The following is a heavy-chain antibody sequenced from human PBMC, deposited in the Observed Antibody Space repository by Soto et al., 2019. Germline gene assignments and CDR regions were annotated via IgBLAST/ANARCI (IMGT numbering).Heavy chain of an antibody. J-gene: IGHJ4*02. D-gene: IGHD2-8*02. CDR3: ARDKITGLFDY. CDR1: GGSFSGYY. CDR2: INHSGST. V-gene: IGHV4-34*01. Sequence: QVQLQQWGAGLLKPSETLSLTCAVYGGSFSGYYWTWIRKPPAKGLEWIGEINHSGSTNYNPSLKSRVTISVDTSKNPFSLMLTSVPAADTAVYYCARDKITGLFDYWGQGTLVTVSS.